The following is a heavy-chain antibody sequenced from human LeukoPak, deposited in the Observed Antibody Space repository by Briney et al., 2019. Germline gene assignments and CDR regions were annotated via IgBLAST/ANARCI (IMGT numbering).Heavy chain of an antibody. CDR2: IIPIFGTA. J-gene: IGHJ4*02. CDR3: ARGSALLALSFDY. CDR1: GYSFTSYW. Sequence: KISCKGSGYSFTSYWISWVRQAPGQGLEWMGGIIPIFGTANYAQKFQGRVTITADESTSTAYMELSSLRSEDTAVYYCARGSALLALSFDYWGQGTLGTVSS. D-gene: IGHD2-15*01. V-gene: IGHV1-69*01.